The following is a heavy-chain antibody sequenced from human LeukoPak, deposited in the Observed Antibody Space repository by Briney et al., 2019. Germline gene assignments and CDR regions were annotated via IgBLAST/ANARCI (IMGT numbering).Heavy chain of an antibody. V-gene: IGHV3-7*01. J-gene: IGHJ4*02. CDR1: GLTFSDYW. CDR3: ARWATIFDL. Sequence: PGGSLRLSCAASGLTFSDYWMSWVRQAPGKGVAGVANIKQDGSQVQYVDSVTGGFTISRENAKKSLSLQMKSQRAEDRAVYYCARWATIFDLWGQGILVTASS. D-gene: IGHD3-3*01. CDR2: IKQDGSQV.